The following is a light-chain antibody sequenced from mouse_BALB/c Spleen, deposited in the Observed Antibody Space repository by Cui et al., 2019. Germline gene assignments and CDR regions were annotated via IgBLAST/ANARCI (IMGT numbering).Light chain of an antibody. V-gene: IGKV4-57*01. CDR2: STS. CDR3: QQRSSYPLT. J-gene: IGKJ5*01. Sequence: QIVLTQSPAIMSASPGEKVTITCSASSSVSYMYWFQQKPGTSPKLWIYSTSNLASGVPARFSGSGSGTSYSLTISRMEAEDAATYYCQQRSSYPLTFGAGTKLELK. CDR1: SSVSY.